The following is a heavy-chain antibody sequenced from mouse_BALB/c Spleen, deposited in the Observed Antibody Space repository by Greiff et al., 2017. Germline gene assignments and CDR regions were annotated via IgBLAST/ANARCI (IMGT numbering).Heavy chain of an antibody. V-gene: IGHV1-14*01. Sequence: VQLKESGPELVKPGASVKMSCKASGYTFTSYVMHWVKQKPGQGLEWIGYINPYNDGTKYNEKFKGKATLTSDKSSSTAYMELSSLTSEDSAVYYCAREGIYYDYDGNYFDYWGQGTTLTVSS. J-gene: IGHJ2*01. CDR2: INPYNDGT. CDR1: GYTFTSYV. D-gene: IGHD2-4*01. CDR3: AREGIYYDYDGNYFDY.